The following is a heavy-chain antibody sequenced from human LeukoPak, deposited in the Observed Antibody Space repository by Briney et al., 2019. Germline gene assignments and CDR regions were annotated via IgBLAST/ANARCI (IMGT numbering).Heavy chain of an antibody. V-gene: IGHV3-23*01. Sequence: SGGSLRLSCAASGFTFSNFAMAWVRQAPGKGLEWVSAISHSAGSTYYADSVKGRFTISRDNSKNTLDLQMNSLRTEDTAVYYCAKAYSLTTIVTPAFDFWGQGTLVTVSS. J-gene: IGHJ4*02. D-gene: IGHD4-23*01. CDR1: GFTFSNFA. CDR2: ISHSAGST. CDR3: AKAYSLTTIVTPAFDF.